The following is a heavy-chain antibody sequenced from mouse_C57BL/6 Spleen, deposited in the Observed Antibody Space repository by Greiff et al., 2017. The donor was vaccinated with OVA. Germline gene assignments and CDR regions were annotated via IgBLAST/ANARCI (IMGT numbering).Heavy chain of an antibody. CDR3: ATGGGLRTFNY. CDR2: IDPSDSYT. J-gene: IGHJ2*01. Sequence: QVQLQQPGAELVMPGASVKLSCKASGYTFTSYWMHWVKQRPGQGLEWIGEIDPSDSYTNYNQKFKGKSTLTVDKSSSTAYRQLSSLTSEDSAVYYCATGGGLRTFNYWGQGTTLTVSS. CDR1: GYTFTSYW. V-gene: IGHV1-69*01. D-gene: IGHD2-4*01.